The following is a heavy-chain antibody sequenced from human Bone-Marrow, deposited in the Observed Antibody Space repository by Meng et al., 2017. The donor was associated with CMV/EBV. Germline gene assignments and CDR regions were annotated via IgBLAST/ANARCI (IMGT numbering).Heavy chain of an antibody. J-gene: IGHJ4*02. CDR3: ARRDPGVFLFDF. V-gene: IGHV5-51*01. D-gene: IGHD2/OR15-2a*01. Sequence: GGSLRLSCSGSGYRFKSYWIAWVRQMPGKGLERMGIIYPGDSDTRYSLSFQGQVTISADKSISTVYLQWSSLKASDTATYYCARRDPGVFLFDFWGPGTLVTVS. CDR1: GYRFKSYW. CDR2: IYPGDSDT.